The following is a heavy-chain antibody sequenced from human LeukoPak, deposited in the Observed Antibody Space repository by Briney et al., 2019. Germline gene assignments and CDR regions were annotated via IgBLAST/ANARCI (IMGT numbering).Heavy chain of an antibody. D-gene: IGHD3-22*01. J-gene: IGHJ4*02. CDR3: AREGIYDTSGYTSFDY. V-gene: IGHV4-4*07. Sequence: SETLSLTCTVSGDSITGYYWSWNRQPAGKGLEWIGRIYTSGSTNYNPSLRSRVTMSVDTSKNQFSLRLSSVTAADTAVYYCAREGIYDTSGYTSFDYWGQGTLVTVSS. CDR2: IYTSGST. CDR1: GDSITGYY.